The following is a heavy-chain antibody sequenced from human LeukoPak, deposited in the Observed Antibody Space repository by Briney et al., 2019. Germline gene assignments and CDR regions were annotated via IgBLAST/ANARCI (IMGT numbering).Heavy chain of an antibody. D-gene: IGHD3-22*01. CDR2: ISSDGTTI. CDR3: ARDPAIQTWLSAYYFNY. J-gene: IGHJ4*02. Sequence: GGSLRLSCTASGFSFSTYSMNWVRQAPGKGLEWISYISSDGTTIYYADSVKGRFTISRENARNSLYLQMNSLRAEDTAVYYCARDPAIQTWLSAYYFNYWGQGTQVTVSS. V-gene: IGHV3-48*01. CDR1: GFSFSTYS.